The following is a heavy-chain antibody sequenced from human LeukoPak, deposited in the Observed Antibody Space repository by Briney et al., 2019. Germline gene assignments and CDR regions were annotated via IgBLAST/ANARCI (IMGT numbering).Heavy chain of an antibody. CDR1: GGSISSSSYY. V-gene: IGHV4-39*07. Sequence: SETLSLTCTVSGGSISSSSYYWGWIRQPPGRGLEWIGSIYYSGSTYYNPSLKSRVTISVDTSRNQFSLKLSSVTAADTAVYYCARVVFFYGDYGNWFDPWGKEPWSPSPQ. D-gene: IGHD4-17*01. CDR3: ARVVFFYGDYGNWFDP. J-gene: IGHJ5*01. CDR2: IYYSGST.